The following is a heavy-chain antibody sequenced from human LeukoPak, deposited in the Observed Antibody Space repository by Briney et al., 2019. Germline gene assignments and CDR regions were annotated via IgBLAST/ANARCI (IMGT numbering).Heavy chain of an antibody. J-gene: IGHJ4*02. CDR1: GFTFSGSA. Sequence: PGGSLRLSCAASGFTFSGSAMHWVRQASGKGLEWVGRIRSKANSYATAYAASVKGRFTISRDDSKNTAYLQMNSLKTEDTAVYYCTSPPAYSSSWYIGGISPPTPDYWGQGTLVTVSS. D-gene: IGHD6-13*01. CDR2: IRSKANSYAT. CDR3: TSPPAYSSSWYIGGISPPTPDY. V-gene: IGHV3-73*01.